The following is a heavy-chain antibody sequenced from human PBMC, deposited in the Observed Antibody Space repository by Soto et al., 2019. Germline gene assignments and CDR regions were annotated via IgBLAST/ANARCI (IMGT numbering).Heavy chain of an antibody. Sequence: QVQLVQSGAEVKKPGSSLKVSCETSGGTSTIYTITWVRQAPGQGLQWMGRIVPTLRLSNYAQEFQGSLTVTADTATSTAHMELGSLTSEDTAVYYCATEKYGAGRVGVDTWGQGTLVTVSS. CDR1: GGTSTIYT. V-gene: IGHV1-69*08. CDR2: IVPTLRLS. D-gene: IGHD5-12*01. J-gene: IGHJ5*02. CDR3: ATEKYGAGRVGVDT.